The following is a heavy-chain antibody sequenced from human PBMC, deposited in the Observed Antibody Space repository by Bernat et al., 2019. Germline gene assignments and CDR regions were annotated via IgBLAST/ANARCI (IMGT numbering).Heavy chain of an antibody. D-gene: IGHD3-22*01. J-gene: IGHJ1*01. Sequence: EVQLVESGGGVVQPGGSLRLSCAASGFTFDDYAMHWVRQAPGKGLEWVSLISGDGGSTYYADSVKGRFTISRDNSKNSLYLQMNSLRTEDTALYYCASNEYYYDSSGYCPEYFQHWGQGTLVTVSS. CDR2: ISGDGGST. CDR1: GFTFDDYA. V-gene: IGHV3-43*02. CDR3: ASNEYYYDSSGYCPEYFQH.